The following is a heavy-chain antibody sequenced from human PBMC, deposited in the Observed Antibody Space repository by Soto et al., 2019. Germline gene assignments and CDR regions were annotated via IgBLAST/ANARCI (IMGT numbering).Heavy chain of an antibody. CDR1: GGSVSSGSYY. CDR3: ARSLELELRLAWFDP. J-gene: IGHJ5*02. V-gene: IGHV4-61*01. Sequence: SETLSLTCTVSGGSVSSGSYYWSWIRQPPGKGLEWIGYIYYSGSTNYNPSLKSRVTISVDTSKNQFSLKLSSVTAADTAVYYCARSLELELRLAWFDPWVQGTLVTVSS. CDR2: IYYSGST. D-gene: IGHD1-7*01.